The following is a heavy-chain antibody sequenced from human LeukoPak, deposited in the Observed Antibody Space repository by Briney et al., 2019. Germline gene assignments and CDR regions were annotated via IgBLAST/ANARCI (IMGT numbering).Heavy chain of an antibody. V-gene: IGHV4-39*01. J-gene: IGHJ5*02. CDR3: ARRKYGVGYDP. CDR2: VYSHGST. D-gene: IGHD2-8*01. CDR1: GDSITSDNYY. Sequence: SETLSLTCTVSGDSITSDNYYWGWIRQPPGKGLEWIGNVYSHGSTFCSPSLKGRVTMSVDASKNQFSLRLSSLSAADTAVYYCARRKYGVGYDPWGQGTLVTVSS.